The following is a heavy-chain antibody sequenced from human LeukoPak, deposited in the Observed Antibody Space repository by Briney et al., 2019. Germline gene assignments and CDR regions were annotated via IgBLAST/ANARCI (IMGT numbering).Heavy chain of an antibody. D-gene: IGHD1-14*01. J-gene: IGHJ4*02. Sequence: GGSLRLSCAASGLTFASYGFSWVRQAPGKGLEWVSAISGSGGSTYYADSVKGRFTISRDNSKNTLYLQMNSLRAEDTAVYYCAKDIRNAPAALFDYWGQGTLVTVSS. CDR2: ISGSGGST. V-gene: IGHV3-23*01. CDR1: GLTFASYG. CDR3: AKDIRNAPAALFDY.